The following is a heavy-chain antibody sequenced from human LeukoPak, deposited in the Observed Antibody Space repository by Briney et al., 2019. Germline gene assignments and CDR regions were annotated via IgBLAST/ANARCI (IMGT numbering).Heavy chain of an antibody. D-gene: IGHD4-11*01. CDR3: ARRGRGYSNYRNWFDP. Sequence: PPETLSLTCAVYGGFFSGYYWSWIRQPPGKGLEWIGEINHSGSTNYNPSLKSRVTISVDTSKNQFSLKLSSVTAADTAVYYCARRGRGYSNYRNWFDPWGQGTLVTVSS. CDR1: GGFFSGYY. V-gene: IGHV4-34*01. J-gene: IGHJ5*02. CDR2: INHSGST.